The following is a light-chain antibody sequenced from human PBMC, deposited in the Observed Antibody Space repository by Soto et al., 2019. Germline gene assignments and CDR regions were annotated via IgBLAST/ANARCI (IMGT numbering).Light chain of an antibody. J-gene: IGKJ4*01. CDR1: QDISTY. Sequence: DIQMTQSPSSLSASVGDRVTITCRASQDISTYLAWYQQKPGKAPKLLIYTASTLQSGVPSRFSGSGSETDFTLTISSLQPEDSATYYCQQTNTFPLTFGGGTKVDIK. CDR3: QQTNTFPLT. V-gene: IGKV1-9*01. CDR2: TAS.